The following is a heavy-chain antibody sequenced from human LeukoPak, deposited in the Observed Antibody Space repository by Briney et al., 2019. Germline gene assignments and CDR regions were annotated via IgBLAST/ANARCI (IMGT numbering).Heavy chain of an antibody. Sequence: GESLKISCKHSGYNFASQWIGWVRQMPGKGLDWMGIINPGNSDIVYTPSFQGQVSFSADMSTSTVFLQWGSLKASDTAMYYCSTRAFSDTSPVAWGQGTLVTVSS. J-gene: IGHJ5*02. V-gene: IGHV5-51*01. CDR2: INPGNSDI. CDR3: STRAFSDTSPVA. CDR1: GYNFASQW. D-gene: IGHD3-22*01.